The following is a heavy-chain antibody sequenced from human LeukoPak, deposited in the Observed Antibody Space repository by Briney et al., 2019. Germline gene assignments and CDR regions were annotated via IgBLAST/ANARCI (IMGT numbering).Heavy chain of an antibody. Sequence: GGSLRLSCAASGFTFSSYAMSWVRQAPGKGLEWVSAISGSGGSTYYADSVKGRFTISRDNSKNTLYLQMNSLRAEDTAVYYCARGHYDILTGSTGAFDIWGRGTMVTVSS. CDR3: ARGHYDILTGSTGAFDI. D-gene: IGHD3-9*01. CDR2: ISGSGGST. CDR1: GFTFSSYA. J-gene: IGHJ3*02. V-gene: IGHV3-23*01.